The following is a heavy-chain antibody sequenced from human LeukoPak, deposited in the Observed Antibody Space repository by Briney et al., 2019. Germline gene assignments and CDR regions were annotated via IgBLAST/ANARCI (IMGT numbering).Heavy chain of an antibody. D-gene: IGHD5/OR15-5a*01. J-gene: IGHJ4*02. CDR3: ARTSYSIYDAPFGY. Sequence: SETLSLTCTVSGASVSSYYWSWIRQPPGKGLEWIEYIHYSGSTNYNPPLKSRVTISLDTSKNQFSLKLSSVTAADTAVYYCARTSYSIYDAPFGYWGQGTLVTVSS. V-gene: IGHV4-59*02. CDR2: IHYSGST. CDR1: GASVSSYY.